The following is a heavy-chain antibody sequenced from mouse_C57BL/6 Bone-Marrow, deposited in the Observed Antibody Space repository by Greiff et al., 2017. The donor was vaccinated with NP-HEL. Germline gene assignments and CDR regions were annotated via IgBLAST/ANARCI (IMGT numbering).Heavy chain of an antibody. J-gene: IGHJ3*01. CDR2: IDPSDSYT. CDR1: GYTFTSYW. D-gene: IGHD1-1*01. V-gene: IGHV1-50*01. Sequence: QVQLQQPGAELVKPGASVKLSCKASGYTFTSYWMQWVKQRPGQGLEWIGEIDPSDSYTNYNQKFKGKATLTVDTSSSTAYMQLSSLTSEDSAVYYCARDYYGSPFAYWGKGTLVTVSA. CDR3: ARDYYGSPFAY.